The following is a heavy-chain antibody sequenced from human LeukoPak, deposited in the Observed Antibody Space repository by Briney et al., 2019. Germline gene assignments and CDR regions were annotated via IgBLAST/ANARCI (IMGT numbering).Heavy chain of an antibody. CDR2: ISTTSSTI. CDR1: GFTFSTYS. CDR3: ARGATVWARVDV. J-gene: IGHJ6*04. V-gene: IGHV3-48*04. D-gene: IGHD4-17*01. Sequence: GGSLRLSCAASGFTFSTYSMNWVRQAPGKGLEWVSYISTTSSTIYYADSVKGRFTISRDNAKNSLDLQMNSLRAEDTAVYYCARGATVWARVDVWGKGTTVTVSS.